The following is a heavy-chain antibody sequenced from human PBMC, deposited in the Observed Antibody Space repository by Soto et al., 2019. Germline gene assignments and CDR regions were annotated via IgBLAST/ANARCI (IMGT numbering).Heavy chain of an antibody. CDR1: GYTFTSYG. V-gene: IGHV1-18*01. CDR2: ISAYNGNT. CDR3: ASHPYNYYGSGSSVSFDI. Sequence: QVQLVQSGAEVKKPGASVKVSCKASGYTFTSYGISWVRQAPGQGLGWMGWISAYNGNTNYAQKLQGRVTMTTDTSTSTAYMELRSLRSDDTAVYYCASHPYNYYGSGSSVSFDIWGQGTMVTVSS. D-gene: IGHD3-10*01. J-gene: IGHJ3*02.